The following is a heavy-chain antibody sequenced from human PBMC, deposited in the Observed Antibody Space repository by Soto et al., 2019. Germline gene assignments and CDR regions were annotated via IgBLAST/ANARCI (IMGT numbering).Heavy chain of an antibody. CDR2: IYYSGST. D-gene: IGHD5-18*01. CDR1: GGSISSGDYY. V-gene: IGHV4-30-4*01. CDR3: ARDNSYGPFDY. J-gene: IGHJ4*02. Sequence: SETLSLTCTVSGGSISSGDYYWSWIRQPPGKGLEWIGYIYYSGSTYYNPSLKSRVTISVDTSKNQFSLKLSSVTAADTAVYYCARDNSYGPFDYWGQGTLVTVSS.